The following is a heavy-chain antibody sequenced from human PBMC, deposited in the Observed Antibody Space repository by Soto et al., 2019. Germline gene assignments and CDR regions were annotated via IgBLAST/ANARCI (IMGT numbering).Heavy chain of an antibody. D-gene: IGHD1-1*01. J-gene: IGHJ5*02. CDR2: IKEDGRAK. Sequence: EVQLVDSGGGLVQPGGSLTLSCAASGFTFSRSWMSWVRQAPGKGLEWVANIKEDGRAKYYADAVKGRFTLSRDNVENSLYLQMNSLRVEDTAVYYCARDGDGYAAWGQGTLVTVSS. CDR1: GFTFSRSW. V-gene: IGHV3-7*01. CDR3: ARDGDGYAA.